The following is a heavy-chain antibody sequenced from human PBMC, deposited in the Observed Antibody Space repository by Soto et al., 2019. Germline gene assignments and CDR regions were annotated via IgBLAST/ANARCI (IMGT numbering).Heavy chain of an antibody. Sequence: SETLSLTCTVSGGSISSSSYYWGWIRQPPGKGLEWIGSIYYSGSTYYNPSLKSRVTISVDTSKNQFSLKLSSVTAADTAVYYCARPYYDFWSGSPWGYYYYYGMTSGAKGPRSPSP. J-gene: IGHJ6*02. CDR1: GGSISSSSYY. V-gene: IGHV4-39*01. D-gene: IGHD3-3*01. CDR3: ARPYYDFWSGSPWGYYYYYGMTS. CDR2: IYYSGST.